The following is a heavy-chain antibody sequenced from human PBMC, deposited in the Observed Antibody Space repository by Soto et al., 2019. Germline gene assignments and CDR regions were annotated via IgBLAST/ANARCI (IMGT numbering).Heavy chain of an antibody. J-gene: IGHJ4*02. D-gene: IGHD6-19*01. Sequence: ASVKVSCKASGYTFTNYGITWVRQAPGQGLEWMGWISAYNGDTHYTQRLQGRVTMTTDTSTSTAYMELRGLRSDDTAVYYCARSLVAGTIRLDYWGQGTLVTVSS. CDR2: ISAYNGDT. V-gene: IGHV1-18*01. CDR3: ARSLVAGTIRLDY. CDR1: GYTFTNYG.